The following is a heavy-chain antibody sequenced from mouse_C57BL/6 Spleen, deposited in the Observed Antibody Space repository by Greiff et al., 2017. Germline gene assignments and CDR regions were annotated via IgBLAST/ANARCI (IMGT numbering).Heavy chain of an antibody. CDR2: ISGGGGNT. D-gene: IGHD2-4*01. V-gene: IGHV5-9*01. CDR1: GFTFSSYT. J-gene: IGHJ1*03. Sequence: EVHLVESGGGLVKPGGSLKLSCAASGFTFSSYTMSWVRQTPEKRLEWVATISGGGGNTYYPDSVKGRFTISRDNAKNTLYLQMSSLRSEDTALYYCARIYYDYWYFDVWGTGTTVTVSS. CDR3: ARIYYDYWYFDV.